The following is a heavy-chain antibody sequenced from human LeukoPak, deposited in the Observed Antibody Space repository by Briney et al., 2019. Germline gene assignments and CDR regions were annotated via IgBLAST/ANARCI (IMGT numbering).Heavy chain of an antibody. D-gene: IGHD3-22*01. Sequence: GGSLRLSCAASGFTVSSNYMSWVRQAPGKGLEWVSVIYSGGSTYYADSVKGRFTISRDNSKNTLYLQMNGLRAEDTAVYYCXRGATMIAEKSYYYGMDVWGQGTTVTVSS. CDR3: XRGATMIAEKSYYYGMDV. CDR2: IYSGGST. J-gene: IGHJ6*02. CDR1: GFTVSSNY. V-gene: IGHV3-53*01.